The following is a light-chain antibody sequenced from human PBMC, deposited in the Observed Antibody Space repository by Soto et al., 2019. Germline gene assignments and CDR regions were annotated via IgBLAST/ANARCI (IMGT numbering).Light chain of an antibody. J-gene: IGLJ1*01. V-gene: IGLV2-23*01. CDR2: EGS. Sequence: QSSLTQPASVSGSLGQSITISCTGTISDVGRFDVVSWFQQHPGQVPKLIIYEGSRRPSGVSSRFSGSKSGNTASLTISGLQAEDEADYYCCAYVRARPYALGPGTKVTVL. CDR1: ISDVGRFDV. CDR3: CAYVRARPYA.